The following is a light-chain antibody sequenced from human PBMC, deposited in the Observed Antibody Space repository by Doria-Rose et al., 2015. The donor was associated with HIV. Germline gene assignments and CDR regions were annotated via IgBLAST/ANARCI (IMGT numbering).Light chain of an antibody. V-gene: IGKV3-20*01. J-gene: IGKJ1*01. CDR1: QSFSSTY. CDR2: DGS. CDR3: YQYGTSWT. Sequence: TQSPGTLSLSPGERATLSCRASQSFSSTYLAWYQQKPGQAPSLLIYDGSTRATGIPDRFSASGSGTDFTLTINRLEPEDFALYYCYQYGTSWTFGQGTKVEI.